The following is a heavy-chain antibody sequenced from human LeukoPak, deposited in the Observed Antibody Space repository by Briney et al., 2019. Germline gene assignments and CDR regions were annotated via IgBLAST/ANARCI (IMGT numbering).Heavy chain of an antibody. Sequence: GGSLRLSCVASGFAFWNYGMHWVRQAPGKGLEWVAVISYDGINTHYADSVKGRFTISKDNSKNTLYLQLNTLRPEDTAVYYCANDDARGFGEPSPYDYWGQGTRVIVSS. D-gene: IGHD3-10*01. V-gene: IGHV3-30*18. CDR3: ANDDARGFGEPSPYDY. J-gene: IGHJ4*02. CDR2: ISYDGINT. CDR1: GFAFWNYG.